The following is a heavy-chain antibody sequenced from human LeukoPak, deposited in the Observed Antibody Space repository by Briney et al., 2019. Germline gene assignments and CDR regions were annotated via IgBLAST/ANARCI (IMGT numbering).Heavy chain of an antibody. J-gene: IGHJ6*03. D-gene: IGHD5-18*01. CDR1: GFTFSDYC. CDR3: ARVETAMVFYYHHYMDV. Sequence: GGSLRLSCAASGFTFSDYCMTWIRQAPGKGLEWVSYISSGGSTIYYADSVKGRFTISRDNAKNSLYLQMNSLRAEDTAVYYCARVETAMVFYYHHYMDVWGKGTTVTVSS. CDR2: ISSGGSTI. V-gene: IGHV3-11*01.